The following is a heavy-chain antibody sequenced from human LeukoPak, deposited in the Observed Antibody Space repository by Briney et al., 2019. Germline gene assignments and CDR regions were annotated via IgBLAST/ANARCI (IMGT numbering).Heavy chain of an antibody. J-gene: IGHJ1*01. V-gene: IGHV3-30*04. CDR1: GFTFSGYA. D-gene: IGHD3-9*01. Sequence: GGSLRLSCAASGFTFSGYAMHWVRQAPGKGLEWVAVISYDGSNKYYADSVKGRFTISRDNSKNTLYLQMNSLRAEDTAVYYCARAPDIQREEYFQHWGQGTLVTVSS. CDR2: ISYDGSNK. CDR3: ARAPDIQREEYFQH.